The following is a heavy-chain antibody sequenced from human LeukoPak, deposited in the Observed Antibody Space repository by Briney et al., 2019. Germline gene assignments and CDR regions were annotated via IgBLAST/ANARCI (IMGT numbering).Heavy chain of an antibody. CDR2: ISGSGGST. CDR1: AFTFSSYA. J-gene: IGHJ3*01. D-gene: IGHD6-13*01. CDR3: AKGIAAAGGH. Sequence: GGSLRLSCAASAFTFSSYAMSWVRQAPGKGLEWVSAISGSGGSTYYADSVKGRFTISRDNTKNTLYLQMNSLRAEDTAVYYCAKGIAAAGGHWGQGTMVTVSS. V-gene: IGHV3-23*01.